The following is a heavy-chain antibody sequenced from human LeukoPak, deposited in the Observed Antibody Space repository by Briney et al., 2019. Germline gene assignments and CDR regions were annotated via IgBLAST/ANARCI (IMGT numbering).Heavy chain of an antibody. J-gene: IGHJ6*04. V-gene: IGHV4-59*01. CDR1: GGSISSYY. CDR2: IYYSGST. CDR3: ARDPSPAHYYYYYGMDV. Sequence: SETLSLTCTVSGGSISSYYWSWIRQAPGKGLEWIGYIYYSGSTNYNPSLKSRVTISVDTSKNQFSLKLSSVTAADTAVYYCARDPSPAHYYYYYGMDVWGKGTTVTVSS. D-gene: IGHD2-2*01.